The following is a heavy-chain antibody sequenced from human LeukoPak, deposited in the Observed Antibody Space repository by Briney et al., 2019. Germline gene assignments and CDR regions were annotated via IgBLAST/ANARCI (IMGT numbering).Heavy chain of an antibody. J-gene: IGHJ3*02. V-gene: IGHV1-3*01. CDR1: AYIITIYS. D-gene: IGHD6-13*01. CDR2: NNAGNGNT. Sequence: ASVMVSCKAAAYIITIYSIYGVRQAPGQRLEWMGCNNAGNGNTRYSQNFQGRVTITRDTSATTAYMELSSLRSEDTAVYYCARTTRSWYEDNDAFDIWGQGTTVTVSS. CDR3: ARTTRSWYEDNDAFDI.